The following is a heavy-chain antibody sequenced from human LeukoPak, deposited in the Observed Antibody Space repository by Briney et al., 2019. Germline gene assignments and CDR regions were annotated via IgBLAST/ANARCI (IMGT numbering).Heavy chain of an antibody. D-gene: IGHD5-12*01. V-gene: IGHV3-30*02. CDR3: AKDPPVVAIAQYFDY. J-gene: IGHJ4*02. Sequence: GGSLRLSCAASGFTFSSYGMHRVRQAPGKGLEWVAFIQFDGTNKYYPDSVKGRFTISRDNFKNTLSLQMNGLRAEDTAVYYCAKDPPVVAIAQYFDYWGQGTLVTVSS. CDR1: GFTFSSYG. CDR2: IQFDGTNK.